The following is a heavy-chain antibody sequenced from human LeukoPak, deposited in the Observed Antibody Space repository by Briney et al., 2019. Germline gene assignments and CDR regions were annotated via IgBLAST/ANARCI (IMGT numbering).Heavy chain of an antibody. Sequence: PSETLSLTCAVYSGSFSGYYWSWIRQPPGEGLEWIGEINHSGSTNYNPSLKSRVTISVDTSKNQFSLKLSSVTAADTAVYYCARTFWGPYYDILTGYYKRNWFDPWGQGTLVTVSS. V-gene: IGHV4-34*01. J-gene: IGHJ5*02. CDR1: SGSFSGYY. CDR3: ARTFWGPYYDILTGYYKRNWFDP. CDR2: INHSGST. D-gene: IGHD3-9*01.